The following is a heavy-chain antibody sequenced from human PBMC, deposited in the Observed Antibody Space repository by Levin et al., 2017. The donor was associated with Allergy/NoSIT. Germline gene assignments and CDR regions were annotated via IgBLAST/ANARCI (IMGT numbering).Heavy chain of an antibody. J-gene: IGHJ6*02. D-gene: IGHD3-22*01. V-gene: IGHV4-39*07. CDR1: GGSISSSSYY. CDR3: ARDIFPRDSSGYYYYGMDG. Sequence: SETLSLTCTVSGGSISSSSYYWGWIRQPPGKGLEWIGSIYYSGSTYYNPSLKSRVTISVDTSKNQFSLKLSSVTAADTAVYYCARDIFPRDSSGYYYYGMDGWGQGTTVTVSS. CDR2: IYYSGST.